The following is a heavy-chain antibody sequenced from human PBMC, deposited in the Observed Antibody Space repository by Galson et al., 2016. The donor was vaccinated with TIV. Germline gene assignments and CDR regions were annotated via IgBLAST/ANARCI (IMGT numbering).Heavy chain of an antibody. D-gene: IGHD3-10*01. Sequence: SGGTFNNYVISWVRQAPGQGLEWMGRIIPILDVATYPQKFQGRVTITADKFTSTVYMDLSSLKSDDTAVYSCARGAGQRWFVELSWFDPWGQGSLVTVSS. CDR3: ARGAGQRWFVELSWFDP. V-gene: IGHV1-69*04. J-gene: IGHJ5*02. CDR2: IIPILDVA. CDR1: GGTFNNYV.